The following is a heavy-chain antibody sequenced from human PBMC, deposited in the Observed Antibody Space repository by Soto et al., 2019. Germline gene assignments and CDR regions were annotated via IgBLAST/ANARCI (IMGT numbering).Heavy chain of an antibody. J-gene: IGHJ4*02. CDR3: APSARYDSSGYPKGY. Sequence: GGSLRLSCAASGFTFSSYEMNWVRQAPGKGLEWVSYISSSGSTIYYADSVKGRFTISRDNAKNSLYLQMNSLRAEDTAVYYCAPSARYDSSGYPKGYWGQGSLVTVSS. D-gene: IGHD3-22*01. CDR1: GFTFSSYE. V-gene: IGHV3-48*03. CDR2: ISSSGSTI.